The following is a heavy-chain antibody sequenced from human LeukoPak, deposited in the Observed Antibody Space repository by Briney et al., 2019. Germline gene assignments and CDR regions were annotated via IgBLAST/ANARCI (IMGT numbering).Heavy chain of an antibody. Sequence: GGSLRLSCAASGFTFSSYSMNWVRQAPGKGLEWVSYISSSSSTIHYADSVKGRFTISRDNSKNALYLQMNSLRAEDTAVYYCARDRDMITFGGVDAFDIWGQGTMVTVSS. V-gene: IGHV3-48*01. CDR2: ISSSSSTI. CDR3: ARDRDMITFGGVDAFDI. D-gene: IGHD3-16*01. J-gene: IGHJ3*02. CDR1: GFTFSSYS.